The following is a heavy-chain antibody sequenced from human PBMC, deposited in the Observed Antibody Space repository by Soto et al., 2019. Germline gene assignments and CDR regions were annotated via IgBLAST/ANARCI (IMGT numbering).Heavy chain of an antibody. J-gene: IGHJ4*02. D-gene: IGHD5-12*01. CDR3: AKDQSQWLQLSTGLEY. Sequence: GGSLRLSCAASGFTFSSYGMHWVRQAPGKGLEWVAVISYDGSNKYYADSVKGRFTISRDNSKNTLYLQMNSLRAEDTAVYYCAKDQSQWLQLSTGLEYWGQGTLVTVSS. CDR2: ISYDGSNK. CDR1: GFTFSSYG. V-gene: IGHV3-30*18.